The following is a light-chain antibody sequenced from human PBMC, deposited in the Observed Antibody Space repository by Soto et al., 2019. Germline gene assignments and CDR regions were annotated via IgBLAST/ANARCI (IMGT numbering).Light chain of an antibody. V-gene: IGLV1-40*01. CDR2: GDR. J-gene: IGLJ1*01. CDR1: SSNIGAGYD. CDR3: QSYDTALSAYV. Sequence: QLVLPQPLSVSGAPGQRVTISCAGSSSNIGAGYDVHWYQQLPGSAPKVVIYGDRNRPSGVPERFSGSKSGTSASLAITGLQAEDEAVYYCQSYDTALSAYVFGSGTKLTVL.